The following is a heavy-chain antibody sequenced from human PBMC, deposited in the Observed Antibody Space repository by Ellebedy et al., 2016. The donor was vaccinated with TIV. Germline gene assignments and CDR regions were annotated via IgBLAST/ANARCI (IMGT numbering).Heavy chain of an antibody. CDR2: VYPDGRT. D-gene: IGHD5-18*01. V-gene: IGHV3-23*03. Sequence: GGSLRLSCAASGFTFSSYAMSWVRQAPGKGPEWVSIVYPDGRTFYVDSVKGRFTISRDNSRNTLHLQMSSLRVEDTAVYYCARGRYSYHTGTLGVEHWGQGTRVTVSS. J-gene: IGHJ4*02. CDR1: GFTFSSYA. CDR3: ARGRYSYHTGTLGVEH.